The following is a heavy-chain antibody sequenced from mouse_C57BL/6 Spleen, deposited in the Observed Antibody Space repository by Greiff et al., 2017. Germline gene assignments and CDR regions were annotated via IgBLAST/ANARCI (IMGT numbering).Heavy chain of an antibody. J-gene: IGHJ1*03. CDR1: GFNIKDYY. V-gene: IGHV14-1*01. CDR3: TRSTVVAHWYFDV. CDR2: IDPEDGDT. Sequence: EVQLKESGAELVRPGASVKLSCTASGFNIKDYYMHWVKQRPEQGLEWIGRIDPEDGDTEYAPKFQGKATMTADTSSNTAYLQLSSLTSEDTAVYYCTRSTVVAHWYFDVWGTGTTVTVSS. D-gene: IGHD1-1*01.